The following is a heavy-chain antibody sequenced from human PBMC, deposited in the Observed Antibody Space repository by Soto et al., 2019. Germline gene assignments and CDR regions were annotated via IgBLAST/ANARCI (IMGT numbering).Heavy chain of an antibody. V-gene: IGHV3-15*07. Sequence: GGSLRLSCAASGFTFSNAWMNWVRQAPGKGLEWVGRIKSKTDGGTTDYAAPVKGRFTISRDDSKNTLYLQMNSLKTEDTAVYYCTTVYGVGRITIFGVVIIRFSPWGQGTLVTVSS. CDR2: IKSKTDGGTT. CDR1: GFTFSNAW. CDR3: TTVYGVGRITIFGVVIIRFSP. D-gene: IGHD3-3*01. J-gene: IGHJ5*02.